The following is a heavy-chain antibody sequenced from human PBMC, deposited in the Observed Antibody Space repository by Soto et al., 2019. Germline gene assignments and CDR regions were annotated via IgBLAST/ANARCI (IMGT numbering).Heavy chain of an antibody. J-gene: IGHJ6*03. D-gene: IGHD2-15*01. CDR2: IYSGGST. CDR3: AREPLGYCSGGSCFLSDYYMDV. Sequence: GGSLRLSCAASGFTVSSNYMSWVRQAPGKGLEWVSVIYSGGSTYYADSVKGRFTISRDNSKNTLYLQMNSLRAEDTAVYYCAREPLGYCSGGSCFLSDYYMDVSGKGTTVTGSS. V-gene: IGHV3-66*01. CDR1: GFTVSSNY.